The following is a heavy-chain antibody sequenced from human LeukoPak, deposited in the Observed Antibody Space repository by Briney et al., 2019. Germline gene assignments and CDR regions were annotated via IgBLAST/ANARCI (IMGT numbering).Heavy chain of an antibody. CDR2: INAGNGNT. J-gene: IGHJ6*02. D-gene: IGHD2-21*02. CDR1: GYTFTSYA. V-gene: IGHV1-3*01. Sequence: GASVKVSCKASGYTFTSYAMQWVRQAPGQRLEWMGWINAGNGNTKYSQKFQGRVTITRDTSASTAYMELSSLRSEDTAVYYCARGGGYWGNYYYGMDVWGQGTTVTVSS. CDR3: ARGGGYWGNYYYGMDV.